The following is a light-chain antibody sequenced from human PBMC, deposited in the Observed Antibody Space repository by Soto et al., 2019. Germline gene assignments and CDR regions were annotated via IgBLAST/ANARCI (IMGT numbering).Light chain of an antibody. CDR1: KSVLYSSNNKNY. Sequence: DIVMTQSPDSLAVSLGERATINCKCSKSVLYSSNNKNYLAWYQQKPGQPPKLLIYWASTRESGVPDRFSGSGSGTDFTLTISSLQAEDVAVYYCQQYYSTPRTFGQGTKVEIK. V-gene: IGKV4-1*01. CDR2: WAS. CDR3: QQYYSTPRT. J-gene: IGKJ1*01.